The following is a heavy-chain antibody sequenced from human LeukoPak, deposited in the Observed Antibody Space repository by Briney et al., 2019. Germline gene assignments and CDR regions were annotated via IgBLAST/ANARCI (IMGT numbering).Heavy chain of an antibody. V-gene: IGHV4-59*01. J-gene: IGHJ3*02. CDR2: IYYSGST. CDR3: ARGHYDSSGYLNAFDI. CDR1: GGSTSSYY. D-gene: IGHD3-22*01. Sequence: PSETLSLTCTVSGGSTSSYYWSWIRQPPGKGLEWIGYIYYSGSTNYNPSLKSRVTISVDTSKNQFSLKLSSVTAADTAVYYCARGHYDSSGYLNAFDIWGQGTMVTVSS.